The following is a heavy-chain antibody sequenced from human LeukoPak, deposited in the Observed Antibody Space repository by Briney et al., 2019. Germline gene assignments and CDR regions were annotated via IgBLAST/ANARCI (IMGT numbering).Heavy chain of an antibody. CDR3: ARWGDGYIDY. CDR1: GVSISSNY. V-gene: IGHV4-59*01. Sequence: SETLSLTCTVSGVSISSNYWSWIRQPPGKGLEWIGYIYYSGSTNYNPSLKSRVTISVDTSKNQFSLKLSSVTAADTAVYYCARWGDGYIDYWGQGTLVTVSS. CDR2: IYYSGST. J-gene: IGHJ4*02. D-gene: IGHD5-18*01.